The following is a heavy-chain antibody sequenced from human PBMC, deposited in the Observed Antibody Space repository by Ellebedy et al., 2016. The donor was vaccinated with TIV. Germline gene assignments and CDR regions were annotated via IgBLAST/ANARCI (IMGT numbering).Heavy chain of an antibody. D-gene: IGHD3-16*01. Sequence: GGSLRLSCAASGFTFRSYSMNWVRQAPGKGLEWVSHIKSSSNPIYYADSVKGRFIISSDNAKNSLYLQMNNLRDEDTAVYYCSRDGGRGGGNDFWGQGTLVIVSS. J-gene: IGHJ4*02. CDR1: GFTFRSYS. V-gene: IGHV3-48*02. CDR3: SRDGGRGGGNDF. CDR2: IKSSSNPI.